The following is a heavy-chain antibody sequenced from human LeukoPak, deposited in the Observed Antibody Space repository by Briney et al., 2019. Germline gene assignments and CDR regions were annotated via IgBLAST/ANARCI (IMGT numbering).Heavy chain of an antibody. D-gene: IGHD4-11*01. CDR2: IWNDGSNK. J-gene: IGHJ5*02. V-gene: IGHV3-33*06. CDR3: AKDAQRGFDYSNSLEH. CDR1: GFTFSHYG. Sequence: PGRSLRLSCATSGFTFSHYGMHWVRQAPGKGLEWVAVIWNDGSNKYYGDSVKGRFTISRDNSKNTLYLQMNSPTVEDTAVYYCAKDAQRGFDYSNSLEHWGQRTLVTVSS.